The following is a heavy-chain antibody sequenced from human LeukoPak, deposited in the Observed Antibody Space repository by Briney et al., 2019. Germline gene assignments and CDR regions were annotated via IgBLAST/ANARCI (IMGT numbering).Heavy chain of an antibody. J-gene: IGHJ6*03. V-gene: IGHV4-39*01. D-gene: IGHD3-3*01. CDR2: IYYSGST. CDR3: ASPRIFYYYMDV. Sequence: PPETLSLTCTVSGGSISSSSYYWGWIRQPPGKGLEWIGSIYYSGSTYYNPSLKSRVTISVDTSKNQFSLKLSSVTAADTAVYYCASPRIFYYYMDVLGKGTTVTVSS. CDR1: GGSISSSSYY.